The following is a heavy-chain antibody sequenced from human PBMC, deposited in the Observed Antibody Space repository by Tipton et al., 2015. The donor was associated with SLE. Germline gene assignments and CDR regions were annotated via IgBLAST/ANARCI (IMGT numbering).Heavy chain of an antibody. J-gene: IGHJ4*02. CDR2: IYHSGST. Sequence: TLSLTCAVSCYSISSGYYWGWIRQPPRKGLEWIGTIYHSGSTYYNPSLKSRVTISVDTSKNQFSLKLSSVTAADTAVYYCASDRSIAVAGNYFDYWGQGTLVTVSS. CDR3: ASDRSIAVAGNYFDY. CDR1: CYSISSGYY. V-gene: IGHV4-38-2*01. D-gene: IGHD6-13*01.